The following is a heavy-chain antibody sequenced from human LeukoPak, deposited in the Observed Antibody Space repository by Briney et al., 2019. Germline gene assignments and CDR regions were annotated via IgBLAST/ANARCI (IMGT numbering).Heavy chain of an antibody. J-gene: IGHJ6*02. Sequence: ASVKVSCKASGYTFTSYAMHWVRQAPGQRLEWMGWINAGNGNTKYSQKFQGRVTITRDTSASTAYMELSSLRSEDTAVYYCARDQACSSTSCYRSYYYGMDVWGQGTTVTVSS. CDR2: INAGNGNT. D-gene: IGHD2-2*01. CDR3: ARDQACSSTSCYRSYYYGMDV. V-gene: IGHV1-3*01. CDR1: GYTFTSYA.